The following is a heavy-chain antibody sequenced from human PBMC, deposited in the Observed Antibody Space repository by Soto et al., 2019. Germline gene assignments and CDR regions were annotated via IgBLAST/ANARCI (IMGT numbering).Heavy chain of an antibody. D-gene: IGHD2-2*01. CDR3: ARGVSGYYCSSTSCYSRYYYYMDV. J-gene: IGHJ6*03. Sequence: SETLSLTCAVYGGSFSGYYWSWIRQPPGKGLEWIGEINHSGSTNYNPSLKSRVTISVDPSKNQFSLKLSSVTAADTAVYYCARGVSGYYCSSTSCYSRYYYYMDVWGKGTTVTVSS. V-gene: IGHV4-34*01. CDR2: INHSGST. CDR1: GGSFSGYY.